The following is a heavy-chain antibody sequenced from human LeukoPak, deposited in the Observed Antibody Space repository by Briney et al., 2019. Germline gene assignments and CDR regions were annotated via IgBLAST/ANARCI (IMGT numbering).Heavy chain of an antibody. CDR3: ARSINLYTWFDP. CDR1: GYTFTGYY. J-gene: IGHJ5*02. V-gene: IGHV1-2*02. CDR2: INPNSGGT. D-gene: IGHD3-9*01. Sequence: ASVKVSCKASGYTFTGYYMHWVRQAPGQGLEWMGWINPNSGGTNYAQKFQGRVTMTRDTSISTAYMELSRLRSDDTAVYYCARSINLYTWFDPWGQGTLVTVSS.